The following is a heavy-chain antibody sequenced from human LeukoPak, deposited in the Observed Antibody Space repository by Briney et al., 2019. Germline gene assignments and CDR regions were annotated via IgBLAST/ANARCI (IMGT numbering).Heavy chain of an antibody. Sequence: SETLSLTCAVYGGSFSGYYWSWIRQPPGKGLEWIGEINHSGSTNYNPSLKSRVTISVDTSKNQFSLKLGSVTAADTAVYYCARTGRSYYFDYWGQGTLVTVSS. CDR2: INHSGST. CDR3: ARTGRSYYFDY. CDR1: GGSFSGYY. D-gene: IGHD1-26*01. V-gene: IGHV4-34*01. J-gene: IGHJ4*02.